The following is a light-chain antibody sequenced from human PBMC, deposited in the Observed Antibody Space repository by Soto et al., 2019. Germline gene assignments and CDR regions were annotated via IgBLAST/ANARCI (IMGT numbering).Light chain of an antibody. CDR1: QGISNF. V-gene: IGKV1-27*01. J-gene: IGKJ1*01. CDR2: DAS. Sequence: DIQMTQSPSSLSASVGDRVTITCRASQGISNFLAWYQQKPGKVPKLLIYDASTLQSGVPSRFSGSGSGTDFTLTISSLQPEDVATYYSQKYNSAPRAFGQGTKVEIK. CDR3: QKYNSAPRA.